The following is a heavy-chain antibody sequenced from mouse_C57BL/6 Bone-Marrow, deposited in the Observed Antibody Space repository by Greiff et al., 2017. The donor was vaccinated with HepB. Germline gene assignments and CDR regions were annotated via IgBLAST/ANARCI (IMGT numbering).Heavy chain of an antibody. V-gene: IGHV1-54*01. CDR3: ARENFLAWFAY. CDR1: GYAFTNYL. Sequence: LVESGAELVRPGPSVKVSCKASGYAFTNYLIEWVKQRPGQGLGWIGVINPGSGGTNYNEKFKGKATLTADKSSSTAYMQLSSLTSEDSAVYFCARENFLAWFAYWGQGTLVTVSA. J-gene: IGHJ3*01. CDR2: INPGSGGT.